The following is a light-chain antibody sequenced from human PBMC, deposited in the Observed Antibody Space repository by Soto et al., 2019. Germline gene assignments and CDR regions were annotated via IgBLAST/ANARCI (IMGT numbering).Light chain of an antibody. V-gene: IGLV1-40*01. J-gene: IGLJ3*02. Sequence: QSVLTQPPSVSGAPGQRVTISCTGSGSTIGAGYDVHWYQQLPGTAPKVFIYGNSNRPSGVPDRFSGSKSGTSASLAITGLQAEDEADYYCQSYDTSLRDWVFGGGTKLTVL. CDR2: GNS. CDR1: GSTIGAGYD. CDR3: QSYDTSLRDWV.